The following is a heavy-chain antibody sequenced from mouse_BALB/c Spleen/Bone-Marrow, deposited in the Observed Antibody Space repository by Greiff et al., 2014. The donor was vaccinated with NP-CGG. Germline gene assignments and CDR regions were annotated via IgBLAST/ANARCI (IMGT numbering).Heavy chain of an antibody. V-gene: IGHV2-6-5*01. Sequence: VQLVESGPGLVAPSQSLSITCTVSGFSLTDYGVSWIRQPPGKGLEWLGVIWGGGITYYNSTLKSRLSISKDSSKGQVFLKMNSLQTDDTAMYYCAKHDTTVVVDYWGQGTTLTVSS. CDR1: GFSLTDYG. CDR2: IWGGGIT. CDR3: AKHDTTVVVDY. D-gene: IGHD1-1*01. J-gene: IGHJ2*01.